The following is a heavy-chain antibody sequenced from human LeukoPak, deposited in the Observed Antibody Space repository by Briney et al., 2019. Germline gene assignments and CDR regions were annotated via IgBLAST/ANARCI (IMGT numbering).Heavy chain of an antibody. Sequence: SVKVFCKASGGTFSSYAISWVRQAPGQGLEWMGGIIPIFGTANYAQKFQGRVTTTADESTSTADMELSSLRSEDTAVYYCASPHGASYYYFDYWGQGTLVTVSS. CDR1: GGTFSSYA. J-gene: IGHJ4*02. D-gene: IGHD4/OR15-4a*01. V-gene: IGHV1-69*01. CDR3: ASPHGASYYYFDY. CDR2: IIPIFGTA.